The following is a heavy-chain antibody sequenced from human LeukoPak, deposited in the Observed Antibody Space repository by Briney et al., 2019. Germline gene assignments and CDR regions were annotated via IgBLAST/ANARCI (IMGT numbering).Heavy chain of an antibody. CDR3: AKAKGYCSGGVCFSFDY. CDR1: GFTFSSYA. CDR2: ICGGGGST. Sequence: GGSLRLSCAASGFTFSSYAMNWVRQAPGKGLEWVSTICGGGGSTYYADSVKGRFTISRDNSKNTLYLQMNSLRAEDTAVYYCAKAKGYCSGGVCFSFDYWGQGTLVTVSS. J-gene: IGHJ4*02. V-gene: IGHV3-23*01. D-gene: IGHD2-15*01.